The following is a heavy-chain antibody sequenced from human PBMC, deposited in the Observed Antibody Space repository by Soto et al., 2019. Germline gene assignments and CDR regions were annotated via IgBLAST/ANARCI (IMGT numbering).Heavy chain of an antibody. D-gene: IGHD2-15*01. J-gene: IGHJ4*02. CDR2: NSDSSRVVI. CDR3: ARGFSDACWFEY. V-gene: IGHV3-48*04. Sequence: EVQLVESGGGLVQPGGSLRLSCAASGFTLSTYSMQWVRQAPGKGPEWVSYNSDSSRVVIFYAESVKGRFTISRDNAKKSLYRQMNSLRADDSAVYYFARGFSDACWFEYWGQGTPVTVS. CDR1: GFTLSTYS.